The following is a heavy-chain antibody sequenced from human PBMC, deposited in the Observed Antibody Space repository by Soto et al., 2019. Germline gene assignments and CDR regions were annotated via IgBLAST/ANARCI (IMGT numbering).Heavy chain of an antibody. J-gene: IGHJ4*02. CDR1: GGSINSGGYF. V-gene: IGHV4-31*03. Sequence: SETLSLTCTVSGGSINSGGYFWNWIRQYPDKGLEWIGYIHYSGITHYNPSLKSRVAISIDTSKNQFSLMVNSVTAADTAVYYCARERAYFDSWGQGTVVTVSS. CDR2: IHYSGIT. CDR3: ARERAYFDS.